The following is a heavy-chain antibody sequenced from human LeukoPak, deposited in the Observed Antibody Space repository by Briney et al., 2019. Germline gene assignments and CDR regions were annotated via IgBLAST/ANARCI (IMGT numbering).Heavy chain of an antibody. CDR1: GFSFSSYW. CDR3: ASSHDSSGND. Sequence: GGSLRLSCAASGFSFSSYWMSWVRQAPGKGLEWVGNINQDGRVIFYVDSVKVRFTISRDNAKNSLYLQMNSLRDDDTAIYYCASSHDSSGNDWGQGTLVTVTS. CDR2: INQDGRVI. J-gene: IGHJ4*02. D-gene: IGHD3-22*01. V-gene: IGHV3-7*01.